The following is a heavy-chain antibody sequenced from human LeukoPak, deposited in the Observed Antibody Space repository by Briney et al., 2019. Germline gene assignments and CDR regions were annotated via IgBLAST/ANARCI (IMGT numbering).Heavy chain of an antibody. J-gene: IGHJ5*02. CDR2: IYYSGST. D-gene: IGHD6-13*01. CDR3: ARGEQQLVPSWFDP. CDR1: GGSIRSGDYY. Sequence: PSQTLSLTXTVSGGSIRSGDYYWSWIRQPPGKGLEWIGYIYYSGSTYYNPSLKSRVTISVDTSKNQFSLKLSSVTAADTAVYYCARGEQQLVPSWFDPWGQGTLVTVSS. V-gene: IGHV4-30-4*08.